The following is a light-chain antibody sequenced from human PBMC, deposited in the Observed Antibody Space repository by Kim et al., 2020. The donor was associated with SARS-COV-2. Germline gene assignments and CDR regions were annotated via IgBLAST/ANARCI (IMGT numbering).Light chain of an antibody. CDR1: KLGDKY. Sequence: SYELTQPPSVSVSPGQTASITCSGDKLGDKYACWYQQKPGQSHVLFIYQDNKRPSGIPERFSGSNSGNTDTLTISGTQSMDEADYYCQAWDSNTAVFGGGTQLTVL. V-gene: IGLV3-1*01. CDR2: QDN. CDR3: QAWDSNTAV. J-gene: IGLJ2*01.